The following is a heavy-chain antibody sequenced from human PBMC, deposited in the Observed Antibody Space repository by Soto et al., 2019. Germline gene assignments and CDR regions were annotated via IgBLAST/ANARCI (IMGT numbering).Heavy chain of an antibody. J-gene: IGHJ6*02. Sequence: ASVKVSCKTSGYNFTTYAMLWVRQPPGQRPEWMGWINTGNGNTKYSPKLQGRVTITRDTSASTAYMELSSLKSEDTAVYYCARGERLYYYYGMDVWGQGSTVTVSS. D-gene: IGHD3-3*01. V-gene: IGHV1-3*04. CDR1: GYNFTTYA. CDR2: INTGNGNT. CDR3: ARGERLYYYYGMDV.